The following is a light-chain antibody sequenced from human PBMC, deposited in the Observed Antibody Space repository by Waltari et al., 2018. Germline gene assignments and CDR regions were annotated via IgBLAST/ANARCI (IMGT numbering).Light chain of an antibody. CDR1: SSDVGGYHY. J-gene: IGLJ2*01. CDR2: DVS. CDR3: SSYTSSSHVV. V-gene: IGLV2-14*01. Sequence: QSALTHPASVSGSPGQSFTIPCTGTSSDVGGYHYVSWYQQHPGKAPKLMIYDVSNRPSGVSNRFSGSKSGNTASLTISGLQAEDEADYYCSSYTSSSHVVFGGGTKLTVL.